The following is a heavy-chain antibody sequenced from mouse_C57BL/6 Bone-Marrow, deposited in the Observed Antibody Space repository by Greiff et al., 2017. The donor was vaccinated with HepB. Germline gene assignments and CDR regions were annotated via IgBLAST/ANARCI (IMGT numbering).Heavy chain of an antibody. CDR2: IRYDGSN. CDR3: ARGGVAGAY. CDR1: GYSITSGYY. Sequence: EVQLQQSGPGLVKPSQSLSLTCSVTGYSITSGYYWYWIRQFPGNNLEWMGYIRYDGSNNYNPSLKNRISITRDTSENQFFLKLNSVTTEDTATYCCARGGVAGAYWGQGTLVTVSA. V-gene: IGHV3-6*01. J-gene: IGHJ3*01.